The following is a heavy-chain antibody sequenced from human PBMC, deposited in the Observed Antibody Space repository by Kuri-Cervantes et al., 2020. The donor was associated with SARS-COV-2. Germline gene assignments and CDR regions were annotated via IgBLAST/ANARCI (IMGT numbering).Heavy chain of an antibody. CDR3: ARDPRRADISGMKRPFDH. CDR2: ISFDGRNT. CDR1: GFTFSDYA. J-gene: IGHJ4*02. V-gene: IGHV3-30*04. D-gene: IGHD6-19*01. Sequence: GESLKISCAASGFTFSDYAIDWVRQAPGKGLEWVAIISFDGRNTKYADSMKGRFTISRDNSKNVVYLQMNSLTLEDTAVYYCARDPRRADISGMKRPFDHWGQGTLVTVSS.